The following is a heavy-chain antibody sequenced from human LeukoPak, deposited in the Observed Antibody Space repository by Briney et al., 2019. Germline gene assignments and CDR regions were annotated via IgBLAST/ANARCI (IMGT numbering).Heavy chain of an antibody. CDR2: ISSSSSTI. CDR3: ARAGVVVVAAVDY. Sequence: QAGGSLRLSCAASGFTFSSYSMNWVRQAPGKGLEWVSYISSSSSTIYYADSVKGRFTISRDNAKNSLYLQMNSLRAEDTAVYYCARAGVVVVAAVDYWGQGTLVTVSS. J-gene: IGHJ4*02. V-gene: IGHV3-48*01. CDR1: GFTFSSYS. D-gene: IGHD2-15*01.